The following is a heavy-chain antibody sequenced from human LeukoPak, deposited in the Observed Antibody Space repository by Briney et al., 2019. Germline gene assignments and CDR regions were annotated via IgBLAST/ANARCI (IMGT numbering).Heavy chain of an antibody. V-gene: IGHV4-61*02. J-gene: IGHJ2*01. CDR2: IYTSGST. CDR1: GGSISSGSYY. Sequence: PSQTLSLTCTVSGGSISSGSYYWSWIRQPAGKGLEWIGRIYTSGSTNYNPSLKSRVTISVDTSKNQFSLKLSSVTAADTAVYYCARFGRSSWYWYFDLWGRGTLVTVSS. D-gene: IGHD6-13*01. CDR3: ARFGRSSWYWYFDL.